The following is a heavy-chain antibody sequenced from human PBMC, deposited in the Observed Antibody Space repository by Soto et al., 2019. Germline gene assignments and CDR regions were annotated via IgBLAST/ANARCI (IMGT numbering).Heavy chain of an antibody. CDR2: INPSGGST. CDR3: ARSEADDFWSGYTYYMDV. CDR1: GYTFTSYY. J-gene: IGHJ6*03. D-gene: IGHD3-3*01. Sequence: ASVKVSYKASGYTFTSYYMHWVRQAPGQGLEWMGIINPSGGSTSYAQKFQGRVTMTRDTSTSTVYMELSSLRSEDTAVYYCARSEADDFWSGYTYYMDVWGKGTTVTVSS. V-gene: IGHV1-46*03.